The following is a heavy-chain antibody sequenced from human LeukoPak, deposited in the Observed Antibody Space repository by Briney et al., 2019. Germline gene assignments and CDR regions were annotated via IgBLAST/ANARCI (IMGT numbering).Heavy chain of an antibody. CDR3: ARVPALRYFDWSPLGSTQPDY. CDR1: GGSISSSNW. Sequence: SETLSLTCAVSGGSISSSNWWSWIRQPPGKGLEWIGEIYHSGSTNYNPSLKSRVTISVDTSKNQFSLKLSSVTAADTAVYYCARVPALRYFDWSPLGSTQPDYWGQGTLVTVSS. D-gene: IGHD3-9*01. V-gene: IGHV4-4*02. CDR2: IYHSGST. J-gene: IGHJ4*02.